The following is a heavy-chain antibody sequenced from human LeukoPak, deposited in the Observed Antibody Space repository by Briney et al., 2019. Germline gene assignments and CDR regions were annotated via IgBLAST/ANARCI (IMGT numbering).Heavy chain of an antibody. CDR1: GDSFSSVKDY. V-gene: IGHV4-39*07. Sequence: SETLSLTCTVSGDSFSSVKDYWAWIRQPPGKGLEWIASGDYSGGTYYNPSLKSRVTISVDTSKNQFSLKLSSVTAADTAVYYCARVSTDYGDHTYFWGQGTLVTVSS. CDR3: ARVSTDYGDHTYF. J-gene: IGHJ4*02. CDR2: GDYSGGT. D-gene: IGHD4-17*01.